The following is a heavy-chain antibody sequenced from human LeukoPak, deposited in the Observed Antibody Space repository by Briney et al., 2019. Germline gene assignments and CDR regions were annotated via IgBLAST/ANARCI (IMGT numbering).Heavy chain of an antibody. J-gene: IGHJ4*02. CDR3: ARVAGESPFDY. Sequence: ASVKVSCKASGYTFTSYDINWVRQATGQGLEWMGWMNPNSGNTGYAQKFQGRVTMTRDTSTSTVYMELSSLRSEDTAVYYCARVAGESPFDYWGQGTLVTVSP. D-gene: IGHD7-27*01. V-gene: IGHV1-8*01. CDR2: MNPNSGNT. CDR1: GYTFTSYD.